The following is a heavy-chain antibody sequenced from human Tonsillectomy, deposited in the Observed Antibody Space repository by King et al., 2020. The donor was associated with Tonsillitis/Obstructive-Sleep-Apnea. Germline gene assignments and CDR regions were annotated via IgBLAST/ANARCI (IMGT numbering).Heavy chain of an antibody. D-gene: IGHD7-27*01. CDR2: IYYSGST. V-gene: IGHV4-59*01. J-gene: IGHJ4*02. CDR3: SRGNSNWGLSN. Sequence: WSWIRHPPGKGLEWIGYIYYSGSTNYNPSLKSRVTISVDTSKNQFSLKLSSMTAADTAVYYCSRGNSNWGLSNWVQGILVTV.